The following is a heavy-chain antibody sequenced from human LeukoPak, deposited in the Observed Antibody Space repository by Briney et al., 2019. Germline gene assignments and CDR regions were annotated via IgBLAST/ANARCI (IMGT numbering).Heavy chain of an antibody. J-gene: IGHJ4*02. D-gene: IGHD3-22*01. Sequence: GGSLRLSCAASGFTFDDYAMHWVRQAPGKGLEWVSGISWNSGSIGYADSVKGRFTISRDNAKNSLYLQMNSLRAEDTALYYCARGDDSSDYYDYYFDYWGQGTLVTVSS. CDR1: GFTFDDYA. CDR3: ARGDDSSDYYDYYFDY. CDR2: ISWNSGSI. V-gene: IGHV3-9*01.